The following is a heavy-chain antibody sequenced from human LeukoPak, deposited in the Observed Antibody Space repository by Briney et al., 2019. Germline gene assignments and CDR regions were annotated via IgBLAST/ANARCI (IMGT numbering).Heavy chain of an antibody. J-gene: IGHJ4*02. CDR2: TYYRSKWYY. D-gene: IGHD5-12*01. CDR3: ARGATAYFDS. V-gene: IGHV6-1*01. Sequence: SQTLSLTCAISGDSVCSDSAAWNWVRQSPSRGLEWLGRTYYRSKWYYNYAVSVKSRITINPDTSKNQFSLQLNSVTPEDTAVYYCARGATAYFDSWGQGTLVTVSS. CDR1: GDSVCSDSAA.